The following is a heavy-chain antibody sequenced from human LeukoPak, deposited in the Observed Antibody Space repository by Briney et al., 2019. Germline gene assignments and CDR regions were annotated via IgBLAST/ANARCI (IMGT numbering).Heavy chain of an antibody. Sequence: GESLKISCKGSGYSFTTYWIGWVRQMPGKGLEWMGTIYPGDSDTRYSPSFQGQVTILVDKSISTAYLQWSTLKASDTAMYYCARTMVRGVIASGFDLWGQGTLVTVSS. D-gene: IGHD3-10*01. CDR2: IYPGDSDT. V-gene: IGHV5-51*01. CDR3: ARTMVRGVIASGFDL. CDR1: GYSFTTYW. J-gene: IGHJ5*02.